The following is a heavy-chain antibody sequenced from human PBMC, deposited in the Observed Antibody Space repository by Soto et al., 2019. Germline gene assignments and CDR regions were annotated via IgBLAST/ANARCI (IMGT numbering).Heavy chain of an antibody. J-gene: IGHJ4*02. CDR1: GFTLTTYG. CDR2: MSYDGTKE. CDR3: AKEFGSTWIDH. D-gene: IGHD6-13*01. Sequence: QVQLVESGGGVVQPGRSLRLSCAASGFTLTTYGMHWVRQAPGKGLEWVAAMSYDGTKEYYADSVKGPFTISRDSSRNTLFLQLNSLRAEDTAVYYCAKEFGSTWIDHWGEGTLVTVSS. V-gene: IGHV3-30*18.